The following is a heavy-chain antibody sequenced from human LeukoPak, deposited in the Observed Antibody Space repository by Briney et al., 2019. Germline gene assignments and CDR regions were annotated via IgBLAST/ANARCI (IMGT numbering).Heavy chain of an antibody. CDR2: IWYDGTKK. D-gene: IGHD6-19*01. CDR1: GFTFSSYG. Sequence: PGKSLRLSCAASGFTFSSYGIHWARQAPGKGLEWVAIIWYDGTKKYYADSVRGRFTISRDNSKNTLYLQMTSLRAEDTAVYYCARDLHSSGWHVGSAGYWGQGTLVTVPS. J-gene: IGHJ4*02. CDR3: ARDLHSSGWHVGSAGY. V-gene: IGHV3-33*01.